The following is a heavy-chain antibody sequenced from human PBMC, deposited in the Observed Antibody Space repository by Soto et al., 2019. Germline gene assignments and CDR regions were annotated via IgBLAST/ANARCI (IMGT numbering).Heavy chain of an antibody. V-gene: IGHV3-33*06. CDR3: AKGEDYYYGMDV. CDR2: IWYGGSSK. J-gene: IGHJ6*02. CDR1: GFTFSSYG. Sequence: GGSLRLSCAASGFTFSSYGMHWVRQAPGKGLEWVAVIWYGGSSKYYADSVKGRFTISRDNSKNTLYLQMNSLRAEDTAVYYCAKGEDYYYGMDVWGQGTTVTGSS.